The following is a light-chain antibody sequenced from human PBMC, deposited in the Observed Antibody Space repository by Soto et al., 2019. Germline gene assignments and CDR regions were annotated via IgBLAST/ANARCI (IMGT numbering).Light chain of an antibody. CDR2: KAS. J-gene: IGKJ1*01. CDR1: QSISMW. Sequence: DVQMTQSPSTLSASVGDSVTITCRASQSISMWLAWYQQKAGKAPNLLIYKASSLEGGVPSRFSGSGSGTEFTLTISSLQSDDSATYYCQQSNHYQWTFGQGTKVEV. CDR3: QQSNHYQWT. V-gene: IGKV1-5*03.